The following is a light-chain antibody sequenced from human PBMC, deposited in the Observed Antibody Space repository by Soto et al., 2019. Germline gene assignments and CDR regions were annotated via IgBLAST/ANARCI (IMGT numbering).Light chain of an antibody. Sequence: QSALTQPASVSGSPGQSITISCTGTSSDVGGYDYVSWYQHHPGKAPKLMIYDVSTRPSGVSNRFSCSKSGNTASLTISGLQAEDEDDYYSSSSTSSSLYVFGTGTKLTVL. V-gene: IGLV2-14*03. CDR2: DVS. CDR1: SSDVGGYDY. J-gene: IGLJ1*01. CDR3: SSSTSSSLYV.